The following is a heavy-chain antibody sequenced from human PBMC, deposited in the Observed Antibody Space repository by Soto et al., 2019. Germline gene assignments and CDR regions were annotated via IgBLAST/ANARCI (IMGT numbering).Heavy chain of an antibody. V-gene: IGHV3-23*01. CDR1: GFPFSSYA. Sequence: SGFPFSSYAMSWVRQAPGKGLEWVSGLSGSGGSTYYADSVKGRFTISRDNSKNTLYLQMNSLRAEDTAVYYCARRGSGSYYDYWGQGTLVTVSS. D-gene: IGHD1-26*01. CDR2: LSGSGGST. J-gene: IGHJ4*02. CDR3: ARRGSGSYYDY.